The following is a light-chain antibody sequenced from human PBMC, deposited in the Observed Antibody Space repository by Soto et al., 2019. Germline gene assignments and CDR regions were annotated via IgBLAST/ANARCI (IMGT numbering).Light chain of an antibody. V-gene: IGKV3-20*01. CDR1: QSVSSSY. CDR3: QQYGSSLFT. CDR2: GAS. Sequence: EIVLTQSPGTLSLSPGERATLSCRASQSVSSSYLAWYQQKPGQAPRLLIYGASSRATGIPDSFSGSGSGTDFTLTISRLEPEDFAVYYYQQYGSSLFTVGPGTKVDIK. J-gene: IGKJ3*01.